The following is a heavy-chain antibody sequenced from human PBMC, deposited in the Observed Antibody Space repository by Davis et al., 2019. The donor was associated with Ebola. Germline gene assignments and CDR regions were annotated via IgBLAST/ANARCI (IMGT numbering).Heavy chain of an antibody. CDR3: AILPPPGFLEWLSDYYYYGMDV. CDR2: INSDGSST. CDR1: GFTFSSYW. Sequence: HTGGSLRLSCAASGFTFSSYWMHWVRQAPGKGLVWVSRINSDGSSTSYADSVKGRFTISRDNAKNTLYLQMNSLRAEDTAVYYCAILPPPGFLEWLSDYYYYGMDVWGQGTTVTVSS. J-gene: IGHJ6*02. D-gene: IGHD3-3*01. V-gene: IGHV3-74*01.